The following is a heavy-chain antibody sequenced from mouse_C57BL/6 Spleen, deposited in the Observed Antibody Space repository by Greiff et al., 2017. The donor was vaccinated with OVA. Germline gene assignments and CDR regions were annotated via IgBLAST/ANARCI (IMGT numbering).Heavy chain of an antibody. Sequence: EVMLVESGEGLVKPGGSLKLSCAASGFTFSSYAMSWVRQTPEKRLEWVAYISSGGDYIYYADTVKGRFTISSDNARNTLYLQMSSLKSEDSAMYYCTRDRDYDVRWYFDVWGTGTTVTVSS. CDR3: TRDRDYDVRWYFDV. J-gene: IGHJ1*03. CDR1: GFTFSSYA. CDR2: ISSGGDYI. D-gene: IGHD2-4*01. V-gene: IGHV5-9-1*02.